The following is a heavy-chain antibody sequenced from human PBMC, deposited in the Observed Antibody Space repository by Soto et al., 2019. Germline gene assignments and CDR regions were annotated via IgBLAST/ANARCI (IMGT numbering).Heavy chain of an antibody. CDR3: ARAEVGADWFDP. D-gene: IGHD1-26*01. V-gene: IGHV1-2*02. CDR1: GYPFTGFY. J-gene: IGHJ5*02. Sequence: ASVKGSFRASGYPFTGFYIHWVRQAPGQGLEWPGWIIPNSGGTSYAQKFQGRVTMTRDTSISTAYMELSRLPSDDTAVYYCARAEVGADWFDPWGQGTMVTDSS. CDR2: IIPNSGGT.